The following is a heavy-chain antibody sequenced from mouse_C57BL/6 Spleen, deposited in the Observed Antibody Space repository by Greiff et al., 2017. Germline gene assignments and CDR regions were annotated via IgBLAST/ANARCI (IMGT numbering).Heavy chain of an antibody. J-gene: IGHJ1*03. V-gene: IGHV5-16*01. D-gene: IGHD1-1*01. CDR2: INYDGSST. Sequence: EVHLVESEGGLVQPGSSMKLSCTASGFTFSDYYMAWVRQVPEKGLEWVANINYDGSSTYYLDSLKSRFIISRDNAKNILYLQMSSLKSEDTATYYCARGMDYGSSFYWYFDVWGTGTTVTVSS. CDR1: GFTFSDYY. CDR3: ARGMDYGSSFYWYFDV.